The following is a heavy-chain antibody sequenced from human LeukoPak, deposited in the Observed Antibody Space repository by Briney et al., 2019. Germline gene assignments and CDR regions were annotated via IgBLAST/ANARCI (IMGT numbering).Heavy chain of an antibody. CDR2: ITSAGGTK. CDR1: GFTFSSYE. Sequence: GGSLRLSCTTSGFTFSSYEMNWVRQAPGKGLEWITYITSAGGTKYYADSVKGRFTISRDNAMNSLYLQMNSLTAEDTAVYYCARDMVRIYGLDVWGQGTTVTVSS. D-gene: IGHD3-10*01. CDR3: ARDMVRIYGLDV. J-gene: IGHJ6*02. V-gene: IGHV3-48*03.